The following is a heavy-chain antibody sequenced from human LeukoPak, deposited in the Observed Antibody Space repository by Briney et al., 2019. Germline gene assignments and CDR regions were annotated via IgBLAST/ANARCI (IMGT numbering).Heavy chain of an antibody. CDR3: ASAEWGLQSAFDS. D-gene: IGHD5-24*01. CDR1: GGSISSSSYY. Sequence: SETLSLTCTVSGGSISSSSYYWGWIRQPPGKGLEWIGSIYYSGSTYYNPSLKSRVTISVDTSKNQFSLKLSSVTAADTAVYYCASAEWGLQSAFDSWGRGTLVTVSS. CDR2: IYYSGST. V-gene: IGHV4-39*07. J-gene: IGHJ4*02.